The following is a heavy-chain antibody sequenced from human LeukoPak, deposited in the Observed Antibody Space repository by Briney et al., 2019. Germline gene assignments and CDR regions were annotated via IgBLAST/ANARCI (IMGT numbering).Heavy chain of an antibody. CDR1: GGSISGYY. D-gene: IGHD2-8*01. J-gene: IGHJ2*01. CDR3: ARRGPNGGSSRGWNFDL. CDR2: IHYRGTA. Sequence: PSETLSLTCTVSGGSISGYYWSWIRQPPGKRLEWIGYIHYRGTADSNPSLRSRVSMSVDTSQNQFSLKMSPLTASDTAMYYCARRGPNGGSSRGWNFDLWGRGTLLTVSS. V-gene: IGHV4-59*08.